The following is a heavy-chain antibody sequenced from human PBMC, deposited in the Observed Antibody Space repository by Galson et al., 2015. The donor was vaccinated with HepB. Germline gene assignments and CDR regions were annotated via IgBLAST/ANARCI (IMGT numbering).Heavy chain of an antibody. D-gene: IGHD2-15*01. Sequence: SLRLSCAASGFTFGDSAMCWFRQAPGKGLEWVGFISSKAYGGTTEYAASVKVRFTISRDDSKSIAYLQMNSLKTEDTAVYYCTRDRIGVVVAATPHCDYWGQGALVTVSS. CDR3: TRDRIGVVVAATPHCDY. V-gene: IGHV3-49*03. CDR2: ISSKAYGGTT. CDR1: GFTFGDSA. J-gene: IGHJ4*02.